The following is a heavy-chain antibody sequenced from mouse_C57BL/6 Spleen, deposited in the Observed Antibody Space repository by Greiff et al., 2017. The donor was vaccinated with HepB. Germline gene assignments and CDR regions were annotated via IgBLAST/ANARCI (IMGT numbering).Heavy chain of an antibody. CDR1: GYSFTDYN. D-gene: IGHD2-2*01. J-gene: IGHJ4*01. V-gene: IGHV1-39*01. CDR3: ARSTMVTTRDAMDY. Sequence: EVKLMESGPELVKPGASVKISCKASGYSFTDYNMNWVKQSNGKSLEWIGVINPNYGTTSYNQKFKGKATLTVDQSSSTAYMQLNSLTSEDSAVYYCARSTMVTTRDAMDYWGQGTSVTVSS. CDR2: INPNYGTT.